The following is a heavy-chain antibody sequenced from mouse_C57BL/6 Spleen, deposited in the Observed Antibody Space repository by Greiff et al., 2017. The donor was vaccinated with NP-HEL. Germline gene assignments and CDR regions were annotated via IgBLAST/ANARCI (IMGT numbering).Heavy chain of an antibody. CDR3: ARSRGYSNDYFDY. CDR1: GYTFTDHT. V-gene: IGHV1-78*01. Sequence: VKLQESDAELVKPGASVKISCKVSGYTFTDHTIHWMKQRPEQGLEWIGYIYPRDGSTKYNEKFKGKATLTADKSSSTAYMQLNSLTSEDSAVYFCARSRGYSNDYFDYWGQGTTLTVSS. D-gene: IGHD2-5*01. J-gene: IGHJ2*01. CDR2: IYPRDGST.